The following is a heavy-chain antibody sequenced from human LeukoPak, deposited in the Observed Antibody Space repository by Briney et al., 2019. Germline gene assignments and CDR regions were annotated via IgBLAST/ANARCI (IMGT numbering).Heavy chain of an antibody. CDR2: ISAYNGNT. Sequence: ASVKVSCKASGYTFTSYGISWVRQAPGQGLEWMGWISAYNGNTNYAQKLQGRVTKTTDTSTSTAYMELRSLRSDDTAVYYCARVLARGYAFDIWGQGTMVTVSS. CDR1: GYTFTSYG. D-gene: IGHD3-3*02. J-gene: IGHJ3*02. V-gene: IGHV1-18*01. CDR3: ARVLARGYAFDI.